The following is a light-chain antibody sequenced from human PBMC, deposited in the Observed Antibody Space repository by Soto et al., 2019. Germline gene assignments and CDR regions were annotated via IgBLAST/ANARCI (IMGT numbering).Light chain of an antibody. CDR1: QDISNY. J-gene: IGKJ4*01. Sequence: DIPMTQSPSSLSASVGDRVTITCQASQDISNYLNWYQQKPGKAPKLLIYDASNLETGVPSRFSGSGSGTAFTFTISSLQPEDIATYYCQQYDNLPLTFGGGTKVEIK. CDR2: DAS. V-gene: IGKV1-33*01. CDR3: QQYDNLPLT.